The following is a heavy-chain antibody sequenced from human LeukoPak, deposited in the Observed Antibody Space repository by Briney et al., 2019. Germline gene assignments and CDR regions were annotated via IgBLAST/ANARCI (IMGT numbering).Heavy chain of an antibody. CDR2: IIPIFGTA. V-gene: IGHV1-69*05. Sequence: SVKVSCKASGGTFSSYAISWVRQAPGQGLEWMGRIIPIFGTANYAQKFQGRVTITTDESTSTAYMELSSLRSEDTAVYYCAREYSSSSYYYYYMDVWGKGTTVTVSS. D-gene: IGHD6-6*01. J-gene: IGHJ6*03. CDR3: AREYSSSSYYYYYMDV. CDR1: GGTFSSYA.